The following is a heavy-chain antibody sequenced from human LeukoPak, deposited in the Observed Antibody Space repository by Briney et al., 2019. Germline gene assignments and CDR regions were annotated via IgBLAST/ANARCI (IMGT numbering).Heavy chain of an antibody. CDR1: GFSISSYW. Sequence: GGSLRLSCAASGFSISSYWMSWVRQAPGKGLEWVANIKQDGSEKYYVDSVKGRFTISRDNSRNTVYLEMISLTVEDTAVYYCAKDDSWLQFGVWSPGTLVTV. V-gene: IGHV3-7*03. CDR2: IKQDGSEK. J-gene: IGHJ4*02. D-gene: IGHD5-24*01. CDR3: AKDDSWLQFGV.